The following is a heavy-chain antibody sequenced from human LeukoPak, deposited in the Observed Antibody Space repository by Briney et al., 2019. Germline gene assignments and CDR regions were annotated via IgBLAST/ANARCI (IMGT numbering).Heavy chain of an antibody. CDR1: GFTFSTYL. CDR2: IKTDGSST. J-gene: IGHJ6*02. Sequence: GGSLRLSCAASGFTFSTYLMHWVRQGPGNGLVWVSRIKTDGSSTSYADSVKGRFTISRDNAKNTVYLQMNSLRAEDTAVYYCARLRYYAMDVWGQGTTVTASS. V-gene: IGHV3-74*01. CDR3: ARLRYYAMDV.